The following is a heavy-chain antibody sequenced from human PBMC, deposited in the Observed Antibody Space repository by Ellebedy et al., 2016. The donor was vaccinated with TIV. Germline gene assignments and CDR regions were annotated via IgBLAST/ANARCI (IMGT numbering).Heavy chain of an antibody. CDR2: IDPSPSDSYI. D-gene: IGHD7-27*01. J-gene: IGHJ4*02. CDR1: GYAFRIYW. CDR3: ARHELGSNAAFDY. V-gene: IGHV5-10-1*01. Sequence: GGSLRLXXKASGYAFRIYWITWVRQMPGQGLEWMGRIDPSPSDSYIDYSPSFQGHVTISVDESITTAYLQWSSLKASDTAIYYCARHELGSNAAFDYWGQGTLVTVSS.